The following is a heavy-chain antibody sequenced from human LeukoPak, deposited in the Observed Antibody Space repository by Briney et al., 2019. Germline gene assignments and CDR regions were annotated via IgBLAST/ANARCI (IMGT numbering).Heavy chain of an antibody. Sequence: GGSLRLSCAASGFTFSSYSMNWVRQAPGKGLEWVSSISSSSSYVYYADSVKGRFTISRDNAKNSLYLQMNSLRAEDTAVYYCAMGDVGATVSYWGKGTLVTVSS. J-gene: IGHJ4*02. D-gene: IGHD1-26*01. CDR1: GFTFSSYS. CDR2: ISSSSSYV. CDR3: AMGDVGATVSY. V-gene: IGHV3-21*04.